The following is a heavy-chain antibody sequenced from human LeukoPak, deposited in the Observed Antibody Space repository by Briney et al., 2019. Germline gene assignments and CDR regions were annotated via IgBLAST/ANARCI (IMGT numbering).Heavy chain of an antibody. CDR1: GFPFSSYS. CDR3: ARSIPYGTTWYGRSDY. Sequence: GGSLGLSCAASGFPFSSYSMTWVRQAPGKGLEWVANIKPDGTTKFYVDSVKGRFTISRDNALNSLYLQMNSLRAEDTAIYYCARSIPYGTTWYGRSDYWGQGTLVTVSS. V-gene: IGHV3-7*03. J-gene: IGHJ4*02. CDR2: IKPDGTTK. D-gene: IGHD6-13*01.